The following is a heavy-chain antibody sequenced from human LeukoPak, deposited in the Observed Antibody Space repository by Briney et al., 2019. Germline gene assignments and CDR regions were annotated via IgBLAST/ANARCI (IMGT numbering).Heavy chain of an antibody. D-gene: IGHD3-3*01. Sequence: GGSLRLSCAASGFTFSSYAMHWVRQAPGKGPEWVAVISYDGSNKYYADSVKGRFTISRDNSKNTLYLQMNSLRAEDTAVYYCAREWRDLKDAFDIWGQGTMVTVSS. CDR3: AREWRDLKDAFDI. J-gene: IGHJ3*02. CDR2: ISYDGSNK. V-gene: IGHV3-30-3*01. CDR1: GFTFSSYA.